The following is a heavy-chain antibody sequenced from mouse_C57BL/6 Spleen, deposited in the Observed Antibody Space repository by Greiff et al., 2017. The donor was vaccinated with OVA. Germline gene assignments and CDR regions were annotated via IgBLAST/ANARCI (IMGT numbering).Heavy chain of an antibody. V-gene: IGHV1-53*01. CDR3: ARGEIYYGYDGYYFDY. CDR1: GYTFTSYW. J-gene: IGHJ2*01. CDR2: INPSNGGP. Sequence: VQLQQPVTELVKPGASVTLSCKASGYTFTSYWMHWVKQRPGQGLEWIGNINPSNGGPNYNEKFKSKATLTVDKSSSTAYMQLSSLTSEDSAVYYCARGEIYYGYDGYYFDYWGQGTTLTVSS. D-gene: IGHD2-2*01.